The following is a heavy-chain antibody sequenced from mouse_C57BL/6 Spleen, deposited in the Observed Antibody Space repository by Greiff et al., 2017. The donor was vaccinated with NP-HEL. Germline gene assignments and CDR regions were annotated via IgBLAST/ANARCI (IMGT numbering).Heavy chain of an antibody. Sequence: QVHVKQPGAELVKPGASVKLSCKASGYTFTSYWMHWVKQRPGQGLEWIGMIHPNSGSTNYNEKFKSKATLTVDKSSSTAYMQLSSLTSEDSAVYYCALYYGSSYRWYFDVWGTGTTVTVSS. CDR3: ALYYGSSYRWYFDV. CDR1: GYTFTSYW. CDR2: IHPNSGST. D-gene: IGHD1-1*01. V-gene: IGHV1-64*01. J-gene: IGHJ1*03.